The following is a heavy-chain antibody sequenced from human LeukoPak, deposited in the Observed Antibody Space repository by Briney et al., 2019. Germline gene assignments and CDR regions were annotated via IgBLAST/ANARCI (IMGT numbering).Heavy chain of an antibody. CDR3: AKKWGVGTTTLDYFDY. CDR1: GFTLSNHA. Sequence: GGSLRLSCAASGFTLSNHAMNWVRQAPGKGLEWVSGISGGAGSTYYADSVKGRFTISRDNSNNALYLQMNSLRAEDTAVYYCAKKWGVGTTTLDYFDYWGQGTLVTVSS. V-gene: IGHV3-23*01. D-gene: IGHD1-26*01. J-gene: IGHJ4*02. CDR2: ISGGAGST.